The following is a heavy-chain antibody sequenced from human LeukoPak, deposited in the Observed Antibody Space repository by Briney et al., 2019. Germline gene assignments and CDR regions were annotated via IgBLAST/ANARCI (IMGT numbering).Heavy chain of an antibody. CDR2: MYYSGST. D-gene: IGHD3-22*01. CDR1: GGSISNYY. CDR3: AVHSSGYSSIDY. J-gene: IGHJ4*02. Sequence: KPSETLSLTCSVSGGSISNYYWSWIRQPPGKGLEYIGYMYYSGSTNYNPSLKSRVTISVDTSKNQFSLKLSSVTAADTAVYYCAVHSSGYSSIDYWGQGTLVTVSS. V-gene: IGHV4-59*12.